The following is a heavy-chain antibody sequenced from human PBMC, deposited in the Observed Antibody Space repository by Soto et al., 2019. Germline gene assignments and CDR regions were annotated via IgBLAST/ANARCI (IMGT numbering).Heavy chain of an antibody. J-gene: IGHJ6*02. Sequence: EVQLVESGGGLVQPGGSLRLSCAASGFTFSSYSMNWVRQAPGKGLEWVSYISSSSSTIYYADSVKGRFTISRDNAKNSLYLQMNSLRDEDTAVYYYARKNTYYYDSSGRMDVWGQGTTVTVSS. D-gene: IGHD3-22*01. CDR1: GFTFSSYS. V-gene: IGHV3-48*02. CDR3: ARKNTYYYDSSGRMDV. CDR2: ISSSSSTI.